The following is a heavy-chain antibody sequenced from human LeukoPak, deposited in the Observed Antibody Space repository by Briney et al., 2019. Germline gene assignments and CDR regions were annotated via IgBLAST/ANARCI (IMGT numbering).Heavy chain of an antibody. Sequence: GGLLRFSCAASGFTSSCCWMRWVRMAGGRVLERVVLIRGGGEAFYAEFARGRVAISSDESVNTVYFHWSSLRVEDTAVYYCAIHRAANQDWVELDLWGQGTPVIVSS. CDR1: GFTSSCCW. CDR3: AIHRAANQDWVELDL. D-gene: IGHD3/OR15-3a*01. J-gene: IGHJ4*02. V-gene: IGHV3-66*02. CDR2: IRGGGEA.